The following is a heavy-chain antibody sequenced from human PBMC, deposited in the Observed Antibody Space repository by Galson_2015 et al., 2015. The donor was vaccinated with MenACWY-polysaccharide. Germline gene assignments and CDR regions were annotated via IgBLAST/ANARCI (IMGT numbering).Heavy chain of an antibody. CDR2: ISTSTEIL. D-gene: IGHD5-18*01. J-gene: IGHJ4*02. V-gene: IGHV3-48*01. CDR3: VRTACFDY. Sequence: SVKLSCTASGFSFSTYAMNWVRQAPGQGLEWVSRISTSTEILSYAESLKGRFTFSMDAVVNSLYLQMNSLRADDTALYYCVRTACFDYWGQGTLVTVSS. CDR1: GFSFSTYA.